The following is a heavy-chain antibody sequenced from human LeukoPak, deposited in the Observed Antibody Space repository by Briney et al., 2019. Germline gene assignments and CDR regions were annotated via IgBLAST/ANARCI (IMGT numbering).Heavy chain of an antibody. V-gene: IGHV4-39*01. CDR3: ARLPTGFPNWFDP. D-gene: IGHD3-9*01. Sequence: SETLSLTCTVSGSSITSSPYYWHWLPRARGEGMGWIGAISYSGTTSYNPSLNSRVTMSVDTAKNQFSLKLTSVTASDTSVYYCARLPTGFPNWFDPWGQGTLVAVSA. CDR1: GSSITSSPYY. J-gene: IGHJ5*02. CDR2: ISYSGTT.